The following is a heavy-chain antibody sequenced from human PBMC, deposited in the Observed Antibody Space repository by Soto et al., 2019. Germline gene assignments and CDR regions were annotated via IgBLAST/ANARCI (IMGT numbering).Heavy chain of an antibody. Sequence: GGSLRLSCAASGFSFSGSPMHWVRQAAGKGLEWVGRIRNKANSYATGHAASVRGRFTISRDDSKNTAYLQMNSLKTEDTAVYYCVSLSEGYWGQGTLVTVSS. CDR1: GFSFSGSP. CDR2: IRNKANSYAT. CDR3: VSLSEGY. J-gene: IGHJ4*02. V-gene: IGHV3-73*01.